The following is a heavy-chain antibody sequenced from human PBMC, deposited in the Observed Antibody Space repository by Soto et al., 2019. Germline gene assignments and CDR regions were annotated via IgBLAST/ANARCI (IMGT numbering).Heavy chain of an antibody. J-gene: IGHJ4*02. D-gene: IGHD6-19*01. CDR1: GFIVSSDY. CDR2: IYSGGST. Sequence: EVRLVESGGGLIQPGGSLRLSCAASGFIVSSDYMSWDRQAPGKGLEWVSVIYSGGSTYYADSVKGRFTISRDNSKNTLYLQMNSLRAEDTAVYYCAVYSRGSNCDYWGQGTLVTVSS. CDR3: AVYSRGSNCDY. V-gene: IGHV3-53*01.